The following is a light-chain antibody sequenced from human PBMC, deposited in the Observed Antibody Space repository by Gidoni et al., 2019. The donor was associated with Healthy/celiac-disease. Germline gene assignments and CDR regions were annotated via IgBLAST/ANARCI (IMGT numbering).Light chain of an antibody. J-gene: IGLJ2*01. V-gene: IGLV2-14*01. CDR3: SSYTSSSTLVV. CDR1: SSDVGGYNY. CDR2: DVG. Sequence: QSALTQPASVSGSPGQSITISCTGTSSDVGGYNYVSLYQQHPGKAPKLMIYDVGNRPSGVSNRFSGSKSGNTASLTISGLQAEDEADYYCSSYTSSSTLVVFGGGTKLTVL.